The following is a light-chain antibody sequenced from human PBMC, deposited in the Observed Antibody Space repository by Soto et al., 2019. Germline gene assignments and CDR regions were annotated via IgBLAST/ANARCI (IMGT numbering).Light chain of an antibody. CDR1: QSISTF. CDR3: QQLNSFPLT. V-gene: IGKV1-9*01. Sequence: DIQLTQSPSSLSASVGDRVTITCRTSQSISTFLVWYQQEPGKAPKLLIYAASTLQSGVPSRFSGSGSGTDFTLTISSLQPEDFATYFCQQLNSFPLTFGGGTKVDI. CDR2: AAS. J-gene: IGKJ4*01.